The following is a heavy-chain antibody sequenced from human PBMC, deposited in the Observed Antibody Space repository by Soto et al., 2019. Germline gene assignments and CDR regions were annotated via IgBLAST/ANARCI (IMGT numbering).Heavy chain of an antibody. CDR3: DKNSGSGSYTFNY. V-gene: IGHV4-59*08. J-gene: IGHJ4*02. CDR2: IYYSGNT. Sequence: SETLSLTGTGCGGSISSYYWSSIRQPPGKGLEWIGYIYYSGNTNYNPSLKSRVTISVDTSKNQFSLKLSSVTAADTAVYYCDKNSGSGSYTFNYWGQGTLVTVSS. D-gene: IGHD3-10*01. CDR1: GGSISSYY.